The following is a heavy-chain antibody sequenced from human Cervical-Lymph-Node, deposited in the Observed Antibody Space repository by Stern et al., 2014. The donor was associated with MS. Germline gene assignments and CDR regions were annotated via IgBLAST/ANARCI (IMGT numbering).Heavy chain of an antibody. Sequence: QVQLVESGGGVVQPGRSLRLSCAASGFTFSSYGMHWVRQAPGKGLEWVAVIWYDGSNKYYADSVQGRLTISRDNSKNTLYLQMNSLRAEDTAVYYGARQLRSPYYEYYFDYWGQGTLVTVSS. CDR2: IWYDGSNK. J-gene: IGHJ4*02. CDR3: ARQLRSPYYEYYFDY. CDR1: GFTFSSYG. D-gene: IGHD1-26*01. V-gene: IGHV3-33*01.